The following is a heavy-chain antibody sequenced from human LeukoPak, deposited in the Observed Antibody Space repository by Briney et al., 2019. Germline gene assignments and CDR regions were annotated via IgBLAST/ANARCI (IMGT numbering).Heavy chain of an antibody. J-gene: IGHJ4*02. CDR3: ARERGPPYYFDY. CDR1: GFTFSSYS. V-gene: IGHV3-21*01. CDR2: ISSSSSYI. Sequence: GGSLRLSCGASGFTFSSYSMNWVRQAPGKGLEWVSSISSSSSYIYYADSVKGRFTISRDNAKNSLYLQMNSLRAEDTAVYYCARERGPPYYFDYWGQGTLVTVSS.